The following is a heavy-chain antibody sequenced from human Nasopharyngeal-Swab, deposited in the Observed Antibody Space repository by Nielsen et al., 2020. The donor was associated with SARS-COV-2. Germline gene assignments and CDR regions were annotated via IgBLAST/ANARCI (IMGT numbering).Heavy chain of an antibody. Sequence: ESLKISCAASGFTFSSYSMNWVRQPPGKGLEWIGYIYYSGSTNYNPSLKGRVTISVDTSKNKFSLKLSSVTAADTAVYYCARAGKPKPRLPILYSGSYHDKKYSFDYFDDWGQGTLVTVSS. J-gene: IGHJ4*02. CDR2: IYYSGST. CDR1: GFTFSSYS. V-gene: IGHV4-59*01. CDR3: ARAGKPKPRLPILYSGSYHDKKYSFDYFDD. D-gene: IGHD1-26*01.